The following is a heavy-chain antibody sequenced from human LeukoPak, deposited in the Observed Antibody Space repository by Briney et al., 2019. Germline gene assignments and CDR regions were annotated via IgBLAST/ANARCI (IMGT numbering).Heavy chain of an antibody. CDR1: GGSFSGYY. J-gene: IGHJ6*04. CDR3: ARVSMDYDFWSGYSLGV. D-gene: IGHD3-3*01. Sequence: SETLSLTCAVYGGSFSGYYWSWIRQPPGEGLEWIGEINHSGSTDYNPSLKSRVTISVDTSKNQFSLKLSSVTAADTAVYYCARVSMDYDFWSGYSLGVWGKGTTVTVSS. CDR2: INHSGST. V-gene: IGHV4-34*01.